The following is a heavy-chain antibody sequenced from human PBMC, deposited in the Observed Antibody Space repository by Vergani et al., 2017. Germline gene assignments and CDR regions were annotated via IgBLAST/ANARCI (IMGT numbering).Heavy chain of an antibody. J-gene: IGHJ6*03. D-gene: IGHD3-22*01. CDR2: MNPNSGNT. CDR1: GYTFTSYD. V-gene: IGHV1-8*01. CDR3: AGTLYDWSGYSSLYYYYYYMDV. Sequence: QVQLVQSGAEVKKPGASVKVSCKASGYTFTSYDINWVRQATGQGLEWMGWMNPNSGNTGYAQKFQGRFTMTRNTSISTAYMELSSLRSEDTAVYYCAGTLYDWSGYSSLYYYYYYMDVWGKGTTVTVSS.